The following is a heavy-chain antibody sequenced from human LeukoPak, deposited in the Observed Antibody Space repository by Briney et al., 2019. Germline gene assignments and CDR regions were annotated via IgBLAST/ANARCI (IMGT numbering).Heavy chain of an antibody. CDR1: GYTFTSYY. CDR3: ARAKRIDDFWSGYYRSWFDP. J-gene: IGHJ5*02. Sequence: GASVKVSCKASGYTFTSYYINWVRQATGQGLEWMGWMNPNSGNTGYAQKFQGRVTMTRNTSISTAYMELSSLRSEDTAVYYCARAKRIDDFWSGYYRSWFDPWGQGTLVTVSS. D-gene: IGHD3-3*01. V-gene: IGHV1-8*01. CDR2: MNPNSGNT.